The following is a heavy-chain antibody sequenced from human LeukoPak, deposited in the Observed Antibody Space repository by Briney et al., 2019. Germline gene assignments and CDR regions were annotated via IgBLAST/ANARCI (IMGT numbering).Heavy chain of an antibody. CDR3: AKDRPNYHESNGHYYRPNGDY. V-gene: IGHV3-23*01. CDR2: IMSSCCGT. J-gene: IGHJ4*02. D-gene: IGHD3-22*01. CDR1: GFTFNIYA. Sequence: GGSLRLSCAASGFTFNIYAMSWVRQAPGKGLEGVSSIMSSCCGTFYADSVKDRFTISRDNSRNTLYLQMSRLRAEDTAVYYCAKDRPNYHESNGHYYRPNGDYWGQGTLVTVSS.